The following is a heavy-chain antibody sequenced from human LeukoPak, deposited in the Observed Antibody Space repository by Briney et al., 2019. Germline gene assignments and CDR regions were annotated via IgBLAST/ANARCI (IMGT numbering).Heavy chain of an antibody. Sequence: SETLSLTCTVSSVSINDFYWSWIRQPAGKGLEWIGRIFTDGSTAYNPSLQSRLTMSIDMSKNQFSLRLTSVTAADTAVYYCARGSPIIAAGDAYDIWGQGTLVTVSS. J-gene: IGHJ3*02. CDR1: SVSINDFY. V-gene: IGHV4-4*07. CDR2: IFTDGST. D-gene: IGHD6-13*01. CDR3: ARGSPIIAAGDAYDI.